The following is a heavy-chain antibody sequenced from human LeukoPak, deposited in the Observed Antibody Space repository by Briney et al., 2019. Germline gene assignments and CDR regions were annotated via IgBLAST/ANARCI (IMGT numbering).Heavy chain of an antibody. CDR2: FDPEDGET. V-gene: IGHV1-24*01. J-gene: IGHJ5*02. Sequence: ASVKVSCKVSGYTLTELSMHWVRQAPGKGLEWMGGFDPEDGETIYAQKFQGRVTMTEDTSTDTAYMELSSLRSEDTAVYYCARGYCSSTSCRRGYNWFDPWGQGTLVTVSS. CDR3: ARGYCSSTSCRRGYNWFDP. CDR1: GYTLTELS. D-gene: IGHD2-2*01.